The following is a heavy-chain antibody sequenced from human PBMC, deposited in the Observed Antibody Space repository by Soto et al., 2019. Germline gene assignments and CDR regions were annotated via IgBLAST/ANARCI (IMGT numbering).Heavy chain of an antibody. CDR2: ISAYNGNT. D-gene: IGHD3-3*01. CDR3: ARAATDMYYDFWSGPPTHFDY. V-gene: IGHV1-18*01. CDR1: GYTFTSYG. J-gene: IGHJ4*02. Sequence: ASVKVSCKASGYTFTSYGISWVRQAPGQGLEWMGWISAYNGNTNYAQKLQGRVTMTTDTSTSTAYMELRSLRSDDTAVYYCARAATDMYYDFWSGPPTHFDYWGQGTLVTVSS.